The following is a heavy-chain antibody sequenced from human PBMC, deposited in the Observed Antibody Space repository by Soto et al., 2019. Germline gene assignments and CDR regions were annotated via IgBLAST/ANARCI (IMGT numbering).Heavy chain of an antibody. CDR1: GGSFSGYY. CDR2: IYYSGST. D-gene: IGHD3-10*01. Sequence: SETLSLTCAVYGGSFSGYYWTWIRQPPGKGLEWIGYIYYSGSTNYNPSLKSRVTISVDTSKNQFSLKLSSVTAADTAVYYCARNREIVLLWFGESDYGMDVWGQGTTVTVSS. CDR3: ARNREIVLLWFGESDYGMDV. J-gene: IGHJ6*02. V-gene: IGHV4-59*01.